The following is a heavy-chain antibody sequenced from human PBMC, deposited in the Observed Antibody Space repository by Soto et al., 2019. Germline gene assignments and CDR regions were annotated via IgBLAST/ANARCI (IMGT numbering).Heavy chain of an antibody. J-gene: IGHJ4*02. D-gene: IGHD3-10*01. CDR1: GFIFKMYW. V-gene: IGHV3-74*01. CDR3: TRGPRPISTGTGAY. Sequence: ASGFIFKMYWMHWVRQSPGKGLVWISRIYNDGTYSDYADSVRGRFTISRDNVNDTLYLQMNNLRAEDSGLYYCTRGPRPISTGTGAYWGQGTQVTVSS. CDR2: IYNDGTYS.